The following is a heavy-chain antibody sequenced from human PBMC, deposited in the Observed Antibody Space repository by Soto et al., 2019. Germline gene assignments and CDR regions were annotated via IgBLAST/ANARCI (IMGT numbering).Heavy chain of an antibody. J-gene: IGHJ4*02. CDR2: INHSGST. Sequence: SETLSLTCAVYGGSFSGYYWTWIRQPPGTGLEWIGEINHSGSTNYNPSLKSRVTISVDTSKNQFSLKLTSVTAADTAVYYCARDKNTGLLDYWGQGTLVTVSS. D-gene: IGHD2-8*02. CDR1: GGSFSGYY. V-gene: IGHV4-34*01. CDR3: ARDKNTGLLDY.